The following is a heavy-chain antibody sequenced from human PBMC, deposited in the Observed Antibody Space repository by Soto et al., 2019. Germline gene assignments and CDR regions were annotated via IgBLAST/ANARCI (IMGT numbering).Heavy chain of an antibody. CDR2: IIPILGIA. V-gene: IGHV1-69*02. D-gene: IGHD6-6*01. CDR1: GGTFSSYT. J-gene: IGHJ6*03. CDR3: ARSGSSAYKDYYYYYMDV. Sequence: QVQLVQSGAEVKKPGSSVKVSCKASGGTFSSYTISWVRQAPGQGLEWMGRIIPILGIANYAQKFQGRVTITADKSTSKAYMELSSLRSEDTAVYYCARSGSSAYKDYYYYYMDVWGKGTTVTVSS.